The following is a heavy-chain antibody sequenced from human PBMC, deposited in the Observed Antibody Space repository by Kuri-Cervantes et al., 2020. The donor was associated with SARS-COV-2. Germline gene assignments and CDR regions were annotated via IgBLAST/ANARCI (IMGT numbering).Heavy chain of an antibody. J-gene: IGHJ5*02. D-gene: IGHD3-3*01. Sequence: SETLSLTCTVSGGSISSYYWSWIRQPAGKGLEWIGRIYTSGSTNYNPSLKSRVTMSVDTSKNQFSLKLSSVTAADTAVYYCARHDHRFLEWLGGWFDPWGQGTLVTVSS. CDR1: GGSISSYY. CDR3: ARHDHRFLEWLGGWFDP. V-gene: IGHV4-4*07. CDR2: IYTSGST.